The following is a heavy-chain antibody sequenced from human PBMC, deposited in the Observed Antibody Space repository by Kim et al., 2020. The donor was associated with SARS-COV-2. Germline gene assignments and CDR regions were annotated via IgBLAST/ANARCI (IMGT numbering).Heavy chain of an antibody. J-gene: IGHJ2*01. CDR2: IWYDGSNK. CDR1: GFTFSSYG. V-gene: IGHV3-33*01. CDR3: ARDLVTMVRGVKKGWYFDL. Sequence: GGSLRLSCAASGFTFSSYGMHWVRQAPGKGLEWVAVIWYDGSNKYYADSVKGRFTISRDNSKNTLYLQMNSLRADDTAVYYCARDLVTMVRGVKKGWYFDLWGRGTLVTVSS. D-gene: IGHD3-10*01.